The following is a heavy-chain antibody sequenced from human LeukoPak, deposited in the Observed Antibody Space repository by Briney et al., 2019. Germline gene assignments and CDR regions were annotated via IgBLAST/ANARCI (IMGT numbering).Heavy chain of an antibody. CDR3: ARGSDGYGPFDY. V-gene: IGHV3-74*01. Sequence: GGSLRLSCAASGFTFSGYWMHWFLQAPGKGLLWVSRINGGGVNTNYADSVEGRFTVSRDNAKNTLYLQMDSLRAEDTAVYYCARGSDGYGPFDYWGQGPLVTVSS. J-gene: IGHJ4*02. CDR1: GFTFSGYW. CDR2: INGGGVNT. D-gene: IGHD5-18*01.